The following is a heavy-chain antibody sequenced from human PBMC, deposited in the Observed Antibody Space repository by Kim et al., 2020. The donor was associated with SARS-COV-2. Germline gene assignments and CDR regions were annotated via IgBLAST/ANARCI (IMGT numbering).Heavy chain of an antibody. J-gene: IGHJ6*02. D-gene: IGHD1-20*01. CDR1: GGSISSYY. CDR2: IYYSGST. Sequence: SETLSLTCTVSGGSISSYYWSWIRQPPGKGLEWIGYIYYSGSTNYNPSLKSRVTISVDTSKKQFSLKLSSVTAADTAVYYCARDLGYNWNYYYYGMDVWGQGTTVTVSS. V-gene: IGHV4-59*01. CDR3: ARDLGYNWNYYYYGMDV.